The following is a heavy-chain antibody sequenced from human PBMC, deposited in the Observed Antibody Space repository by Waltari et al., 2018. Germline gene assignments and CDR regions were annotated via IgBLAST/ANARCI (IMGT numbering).Heavy chain of an antibody. CDR1: GGSFSGYY. D-gene: IGHD6-13*01. Sequence: QVQLQQWGAGLLKPSETLSLTCAVYGGSFSGYYWSWIRQPPGKGLEWIGEINHSGSTTYNPSLKIRVTISVDTSKNQFSLKLSSVTAADTAVYYCARELRPGIAAAGTRFPTKDYFDYWGQGTLVTVSS. CDR3: ARELRPGIAAAGTRFPTKDYFDY. J-gene: IGHJ4*02. V-gene: IGHV4-34*01. CDR2: INHSGST.